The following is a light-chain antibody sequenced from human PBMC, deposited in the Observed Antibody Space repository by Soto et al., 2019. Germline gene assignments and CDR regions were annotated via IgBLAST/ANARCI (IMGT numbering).Light chain of an antibody. V-gene: IGKV3-11*01. CDR3: HQPSTASPEIT. CDR1: QSVSIS. CDR2: DAS. Sequence: VLAKSVAAVSLTPGERATLSCSAIQSVSISLAWYQQKPGQAPRLLIYDASNRATGVPARFSGSGSGTDFTLTVSSLEPEDFALFYCHQPSTASPEITFGQGTRLENK. J-gene: IGKJ5*01.